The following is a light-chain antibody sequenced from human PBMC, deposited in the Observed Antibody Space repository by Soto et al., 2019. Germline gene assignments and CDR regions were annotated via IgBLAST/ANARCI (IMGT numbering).Light chain of an antibody. V-gene: IGKV1-9*01. Sequence: DIQLTQSPSFLSASVGDSVTITCRPSQGIGSYLAWYQQKRGRAPKVXMYIASTLHTGVPSRFSGSGAGTECTRTITSLQPEDVATDYCQQVNSYTIAFCQGTRLEIK. J-gene: IGKJ5*01. CDR3: QQVNSYTIA. CDR1: QGIGSY. CDR2: IAS.